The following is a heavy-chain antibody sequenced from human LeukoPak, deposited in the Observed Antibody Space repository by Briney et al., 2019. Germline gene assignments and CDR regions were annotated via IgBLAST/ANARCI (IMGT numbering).Heavy chain of an antibody. CDR1: GGSISSGGYY. J-gene: IGHJ4*02. CDR2: IYYSGST. Sequence: SQTLSLTCTVSGGSISSGGYYWSWIRQHPGKGLEWIGYIYYSGSTYYNPSLKSRVTISVDTSKNQFSLKLSSVTAADTAVYYCASYISTPSRRNLDCWGQGTLVTVSS. CDR3: ASYISTPSRRNLDC. D-gene: IGHD2-2*01. V-gene: IGHV4-31*03.